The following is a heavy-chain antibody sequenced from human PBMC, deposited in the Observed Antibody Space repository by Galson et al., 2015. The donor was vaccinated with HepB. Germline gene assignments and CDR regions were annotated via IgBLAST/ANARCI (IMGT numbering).Heavy chain of an antibody. J-gene: IGHJ5*02. CDR1: GYTFTGYY. D-gene: IGHD3-10*01. CDR2: INPNSGGT. CDR3: ARDRKGVTERCWFDP. Sequence: SVKVSCKASGYTFTGYYMHWVRQAPGQGLEWMGRINPNSGGTNYAQKFQGRVTMTRDTSISTAYMELSRLRSDDTAVYYCARDRKGVTERCWFDPWGQGTLVTVSS. V-gene: IGHV1-2*06.